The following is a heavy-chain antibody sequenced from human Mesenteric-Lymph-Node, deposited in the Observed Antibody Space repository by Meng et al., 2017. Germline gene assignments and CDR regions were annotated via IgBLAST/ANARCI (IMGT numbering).Heavy chain of an antibody. V-gene: IGHV4-31*03. D-gene: IGHD3-16*02. Sequence: SETLSLTCTVSSVSISSGGYFWTWIRQSPGKGLEWVGYIYYGGGTNYNPSLKSRLTISIDASNNYFSLSLTSATAADTAVYYCARSPSNMISFGGLVVSDHYFHYWGQGKLVTVSS. CDR3: ARSPSNMISFGGLVVSDHYFHY. CDR1: SVSISSGGYF. CDR2: IYYGGGT. J-gene: IGHJ4*02.